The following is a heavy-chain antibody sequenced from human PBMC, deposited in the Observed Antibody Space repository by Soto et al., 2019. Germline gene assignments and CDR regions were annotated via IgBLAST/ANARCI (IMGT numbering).Heavy chain of an antibody. CDR1: GYTFTGYY. D-gene: IGHD3-10*01. V-gene: IGHV1-2*04. Sequence: GASVKVSCKASGYTFTGYYMHWVRQAPGQGLEWMGWINPNSGGTNYAQKFQGWVTMTRDTSISTAYMELSRLRSDDTAVYYCARSTYYYGSGSYGPYYYYGMYVWGQGTTVTVSS. CDR2: INPNSGGT. J-gene: IGHJ6*02. CDR3: ARSTYYYGSGSYGPYYYYGMYV.